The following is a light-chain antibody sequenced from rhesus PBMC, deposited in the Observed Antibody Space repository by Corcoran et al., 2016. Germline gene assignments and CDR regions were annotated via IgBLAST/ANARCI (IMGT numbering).Light chain of an antibody. V-gene: IGKV1-22*01. CDR3: QRYSSGQLA. Sequence: DIQMTQSPSSLSASVGETVTITCRASLSTSSWLPWYQQKPGKAPKLLAYRASRLQSGVPSRFSGSGTGTDFTLTISRLQSEDFAPYYCQRYSSGQLAFGGWTKVEL. CDR2: RAS. CDR1: LSTSSW. J-gene: IGKJ4*01.